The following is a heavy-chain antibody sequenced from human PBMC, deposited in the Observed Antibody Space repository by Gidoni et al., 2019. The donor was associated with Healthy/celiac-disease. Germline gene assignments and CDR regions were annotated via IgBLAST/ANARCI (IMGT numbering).Heavy chain of an antibody. J-gene: IGHJ3*02. CDR2: IYYSGST. V-gene: IGHV4-31*03. D-gene: IGHD3-22*01. CDR3: AREYYYDSSGFTQPSRRRAFDI. Sequence: QVQLQESVPGLVKPSQTLSLTCTVSGGSISSCGYYWSWIRQHPGKGLEWIGYIYYSGSTYYNPSLKSRVTISVDTSKNQFSLKLSSVTAADTAVYYCAREYYYDSSGFTQPSRRRAFDIWGQGTMVTVSS. CDR1: GGSISSCGYY.